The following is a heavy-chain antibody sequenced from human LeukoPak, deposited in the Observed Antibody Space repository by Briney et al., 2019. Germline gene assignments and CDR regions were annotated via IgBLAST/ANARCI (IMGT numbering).Heavy chain of an antibody. CDR2: INPNSGGT. V-gene: IGHV1-2*02. CDR1: GYTFTGYY. CDR3: ARISYGMGFDY. J-gene: IGHJ4*02. Sequence: GASVKVSCKASGYTFTGYYMHWVRQAPGQGLEWMGWINPNSGGTNYAQKFQGRVTMTRDTSASTAYMELSSLRSEDTAVYYCARISYGMGFDYWGQGTLVTVSS. D-gene: IGHD1-26*01.